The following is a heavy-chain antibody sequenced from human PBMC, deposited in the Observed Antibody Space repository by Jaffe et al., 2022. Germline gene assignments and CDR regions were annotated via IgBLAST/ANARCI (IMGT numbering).Heavy chain of an antibody. CDR3: AREGYYYASGYYYYMDV. Sequence: QVQLQESGPGLVKPSETLSLTCTVSGGSVSSGSYYWSWIRQPPGKGLEWIGYVFYSGSTNYNPSLKSRVTISVDTSKNQFSLRLISVTAADTAVYYCAREGYYYASGYYYYMDVWGKGSTVTVSS. D-gene: IGHD3-10*01. J-gene: IGHJ6*03. CDR1: GGSVSSGSYY. V-gene: IGHV4-61*01. CDR2: VFYSGST.